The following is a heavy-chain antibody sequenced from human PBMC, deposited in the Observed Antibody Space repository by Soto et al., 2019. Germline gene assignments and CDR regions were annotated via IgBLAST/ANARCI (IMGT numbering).Heavy chain of an antibody. CDR1: GGPFSNDI. V-gene: IGHV1-69*08. Sequence: QVQLEQSGAEVKKPGSSVKVSCKASGGPFSNDIITWVRQAPGQGLEWMGRIIPLLSTSTYAQKVQGRLTITADRDTGTAYMELNSLRSEDTAVYYCARDSPIGSTFSGYDAIDYWGQGTRITVSS. CDR3: ARDSPIGSTFSGYDAIDY. D-gene: IGHD5-12*01. J-gene: IGHJ4*02. CDR2: IIPLLSTS.